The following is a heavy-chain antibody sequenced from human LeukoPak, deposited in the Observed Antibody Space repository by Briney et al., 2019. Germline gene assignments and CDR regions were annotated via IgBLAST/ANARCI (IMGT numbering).Heavy chain of an antibody. D-gene: IGHD6-13*01. CDR2: IYYSGST. CDR1: RGSISSSSYY. V-gene: IGHV4-39*06. CDR3: ARDWVAAAGVGNWFDP. J-gene: IGHJ5*02. Sequence: SETLSLTCTVSRGSISSSSYYWGWIRQPPGKGLEWIGSIYYSGSTYYNPSLKSRVTISVDTSKNQFPLKLSSVTAADTAVYYCARDWVAAAGVGNWFDPWGQGTLVTVSS.